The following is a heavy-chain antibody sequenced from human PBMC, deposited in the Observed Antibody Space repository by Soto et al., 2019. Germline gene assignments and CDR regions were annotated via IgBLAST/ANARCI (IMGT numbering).Heavy chain of an antibody. Sequence: EVQLLESGEGLVQPGGSLRLSCAASGFTFSSYAMSWVRQAPGKGLEWFSAISGSGGSTYYADSVKGRFTISRDNSKNTLYLQMNSLRAEDTAVYYCAKDGLNSNGYYDFWSGYYKYYYYMDVWGKGTTVTVSS. D-gene: IGHD3-3*01. V-gene: IGHV3-23*01. CDR3: AKDGLNSNGYYDFWSGYYKYYYYMDV. CDR1: GFTFSSYA. CDR2: ISGSGGST. J-gene: IGHJ6*03.